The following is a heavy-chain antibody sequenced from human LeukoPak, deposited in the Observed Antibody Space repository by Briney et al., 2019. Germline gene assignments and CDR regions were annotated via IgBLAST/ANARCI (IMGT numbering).Heavy chain of an antibody. J-gene: IGHJ4*02. Sequence: GGSLRLSCAVSGFPISSIDMTWGRQAPGEGLEWVSSIGRAGTTYYADSVKGRFTIPRDTSKNPLFLQMNSLGPEDTAVYYCATTIWTGQFPDYFDDWGQGTLVTVSS. V-gene: IGHV3-23*01. D-gene: IGHD1-1*01. CDR1: GFPISSID. CDR3: ATTIWTGQFPDYFDD. CDR2: IGRAGTT.